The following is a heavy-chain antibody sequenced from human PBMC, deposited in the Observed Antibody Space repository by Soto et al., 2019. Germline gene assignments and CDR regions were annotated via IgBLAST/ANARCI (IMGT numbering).Heavy chain of an antibody. D-gene: IGHD6-19*01. V-gene: IGHV1-18*04. CDR3: ARRYSGGWYGYYYYGMDV. CDR1: GYTFTSYC. J-gene: IGHJ6*02. CDR2: ISGYNGNT. Sequence: ASVKVSCKASGYTFTSYCISWVRQAPGQGLEWMGWISGYNGNTNYAQKLQGRVTMTTDTSTSTAYMELRSLRSDDTAVYYCARRYSGGWYGYYYYGMDVWGQGTTVTVSS.